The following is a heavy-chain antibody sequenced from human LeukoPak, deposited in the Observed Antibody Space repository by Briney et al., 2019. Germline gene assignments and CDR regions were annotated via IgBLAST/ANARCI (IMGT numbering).Heavy chain of an antibody. J-gene: IGHJ1*01. V-gene: IGHV1-69*05. CDR3: AADPYYDSSGTAQH. D-gene: IGHD3-22*01. Sequence: ASVKVSCKASGGTFSSYAISWVRQAPGQGLEWMGRIIPIFGTANYAQKFQGRVTITTDESTSTAYMELSSLRSEDTAVYYCAADPYYDSSGTAQHWGQGTLVTVSS. CDR2: IIPIFGTA. CDR1: GGTFSSYA.